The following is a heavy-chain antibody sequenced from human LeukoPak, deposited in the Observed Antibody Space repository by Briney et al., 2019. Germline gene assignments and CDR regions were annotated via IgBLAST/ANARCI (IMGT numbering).Heavy chain of an antibody. D-gene: IGHD6-6*01. Sequence: SETLSLTCTVSGGSISSGGYYWSWIRQPPGKGLEWIGYIYHSGSTYYNPSLKSRVTISVDRSKNQFSLKLSSVTAADTAVYYCAREADLVRSSWYFDYWGQGTLVTVSS. CDR3: AREADLVRSSWYFDY. V-gene: IGHV4-30-2*01. CDR2: IYHSGST. J-gene: IGHJ4*02. CDR1: GGSISSGGYY.